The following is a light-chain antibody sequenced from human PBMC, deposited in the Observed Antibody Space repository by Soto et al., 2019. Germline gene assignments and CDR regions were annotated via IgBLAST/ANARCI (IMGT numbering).Light chain of an antibody. V-gene: IGKV3-20*01. CDR2: GAS. CDR3: QQDGSSPLWT. Sequence: EIVLTQSPGTLSLSPGERATLSCRASQSVSSSYLAWYQQKPGQAPRLLIYGASSRATGIPDRFSGSGSGTDFTLTISRLEPEDFAVYYCQQDGSSPLWTFGQGTKLEIK. CDR1: QSVSSSY. J-gene: IGKJ2*02.